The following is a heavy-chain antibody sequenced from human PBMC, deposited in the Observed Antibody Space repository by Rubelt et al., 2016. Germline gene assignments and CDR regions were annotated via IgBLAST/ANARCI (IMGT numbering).Heavy chain of an antibody. D-gene: IGHD2-2*01. Sequence: QVQLVESGGGVVQPGRSLRLPCAASGFTFSDYAMHWVRQAPGKGLEWMAVISYDGSNKYYADSVKGRFTISRDNSKNTLYLQMNSLRAEDRAVYYRAKGPSRTSYCPLDDWGQGSLVTVSS. CDR3: AKGPSRTSYCPLDD. V-gene: IGHV3-30*04. CDR1: GFTFSDYA. J-gene: IGHJ4*02. CDR2: ISYDGSNK.